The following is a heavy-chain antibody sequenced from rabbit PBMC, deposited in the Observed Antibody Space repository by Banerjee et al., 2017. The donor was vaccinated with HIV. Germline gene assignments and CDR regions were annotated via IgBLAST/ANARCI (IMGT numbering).Heavy chain of an antibody. J-gene: IGHJ4*01. CDR2: IYTISGST. D-gene: IGHD1-1*01. CDR3: ARYAYGISSGDPFNL. Sequence: QSLEESGGDLVKPGASLTLTCTASGFDFSSSYDMCWVRQAPGKGLEWIACIYTISGSTYYASWAKGRSTISKTSSTTVTLQMTSLTAADTATYFCARYAYGISSGDPFNLWGPGTLVTVS. CDR1: GFDFSSSYD. V-gene: IGHV1S40*01.